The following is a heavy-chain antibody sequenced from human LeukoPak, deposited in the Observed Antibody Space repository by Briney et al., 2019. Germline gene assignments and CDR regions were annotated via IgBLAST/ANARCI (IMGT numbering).Heavy chain of an antibody. J-gene: IGHJ6*02. D-gene: IGHD2-8*01. CDR1: GYTFTGYY. CDR2: INPNSGGT. CDR3: ARGVRLPNEGHYYYYYGMDV. V-gene: IGHV1-2*04. Sequence: GASVKVSCTASGYTFTGYYMHWVRQAPGQGLEWMGWINPNSGGTNYAQKFQGWVTMTRDTSISTAYMELSRLRSDDTAVYYCARGVRLPNEGHYYYYYGMDVWGQGTTVTVSS.